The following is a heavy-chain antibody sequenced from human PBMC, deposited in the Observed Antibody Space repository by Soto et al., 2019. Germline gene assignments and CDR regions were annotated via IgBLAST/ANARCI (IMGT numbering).Heavy chain of an antibody. D-gene: IGHD6-6*01. J-gene: IGHJ5*02. CDR2: IYYSGST. CDR3: ARTALVAARPLDP. CDR1: GGSVSSGSYY. V-gene: IGHV4-61*01. Sequence: SETLSLTCTVSGGSVSSGSYYWCWIRQPPGKGLEWIGYIYYSGSTNYNPSLKSRVTISVDTSKNQFSLKLSSVTAADTAVYYCARTALVAARPLDPWGQGTLVTVSS.